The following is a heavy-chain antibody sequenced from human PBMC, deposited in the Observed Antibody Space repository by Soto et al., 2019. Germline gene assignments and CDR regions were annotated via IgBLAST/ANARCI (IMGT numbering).Heavy chain of an antibody. CDR1: GYTFTSYD. V-gene: IGHV1-8*01. CDR2: MNPNSGNT. Sequence: QVQLVQSGAEVKKPGASVKVSCKASGYTFTSYDINWVRQATGQGLEWMGWMNPNSGNTGYAQKFQGRVTMTRNTSISTAYMELSSLRSEDTAVYYCARAPPPKRTMVRVVRVWFDPWGQGTLVTVSS. J-gene: IGHJ5*02. CDR3: ARAPPPKRTMVRVVRVWFDP. D-gene: IGHD3-10*01.